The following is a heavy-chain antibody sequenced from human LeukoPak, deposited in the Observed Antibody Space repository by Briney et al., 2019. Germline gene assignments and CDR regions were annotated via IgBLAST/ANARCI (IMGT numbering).Heavy chain of an antibody. CDR1: AFTFSAYY. D-gene: IGHD3-22*01. CDR2: ISRSSSYT. Sequence: GGSLRLSCAASAFTFSAYYMSWIRQAPGKGLEWVAYISRSSSYTKYADSVKGRFTISSDNAKNSLYLQMNSLRDEDTAVYYCAREACGSSGYYLPLDYWGQGTLVTVPS. J-gene: IGHJ4*02. V-gene: IGHV3-11*05. CDR3: AREACGSSGYYLPLDY.